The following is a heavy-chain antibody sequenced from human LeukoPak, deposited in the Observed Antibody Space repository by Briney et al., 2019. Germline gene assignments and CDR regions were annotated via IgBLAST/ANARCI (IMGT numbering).Heavy chain of an antibody. D-gene: IGHD6-6*01. CDR2: MNPNSGNT. V-gene: IGHV1-8*03. CDR3: ARGSPVLNFDY. J-gene: IGHJ4*02. CDR1: GYTFTSYD. Sequence: ASVKVSCKASGYTFTSYDINWVRQATGQGLEWMGYMNPNSGNTGYAQKFQGRVTITRDTSISTAYMELSSLRSEDTAVYYCARGSPVLNFDYWGQGTLVTVSS.